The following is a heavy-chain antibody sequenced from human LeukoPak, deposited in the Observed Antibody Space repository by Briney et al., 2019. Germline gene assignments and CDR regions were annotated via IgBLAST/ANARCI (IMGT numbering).Heavy chain of an antibody. D-gene: IGHD3-16*01. J-gene: IGHJ1*01. Sequence: GGSLRLSCAASGFTFDDYAMHWVRQAPGKGLEWVSGISWNSGSIGYADSVKGRFTISRDNAKNSLYLQMNSLRAEDTALYYCAAGAYDSSEYFQHWGQGTLVTVCS. CDR3: AAGAYDSSEYFQH. CDR2: ISWNSGSI. V-gene: IGHV3-9*01. CDR1: GFTFDDYA.